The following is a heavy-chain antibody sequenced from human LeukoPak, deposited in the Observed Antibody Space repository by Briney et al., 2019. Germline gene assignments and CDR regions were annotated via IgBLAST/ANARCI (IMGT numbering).Heavy chain of an antibody. CDR2: INSDGSST. CDR1: GFTFSSYE. Sequence: GGSLRLSCAASGFTFSSYEMNWVRQAPGKGLVWVSRINSDGSSTSYADSVKGRFTISRDNAKNTLYLQMNSLRAEDTAVYYCARVMYSSSWINWFDPWGQGTLVTVSS. D-gene: IGHD6-13*01. CDR3: ARVMYSSSWINWFDP. V-gene: IGHV3-74*01. J-gene: IGHJ5*02.